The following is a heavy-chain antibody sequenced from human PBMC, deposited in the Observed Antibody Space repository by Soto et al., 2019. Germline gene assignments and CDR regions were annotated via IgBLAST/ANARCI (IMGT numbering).Heavy chain of an antibody. Sequence: GGSLRLSCAASGFTFSSYWMHWVRQAPGKGLVWVSRINSDGSSTSYADSVKGRFTISRDNAKNTLYLQMNSLRAEYTAVYYCTRRGVPAATSYYMDVWGKGTTVTVSS. CDR3: TRRGVPAATSYYMDV. V-gene: IGHV3-74*01. CDR1: GFTFSSYW. D-gene: IGHD2-2*01. J-gene: IGHJ6*03. CDR2: INSDGSST.